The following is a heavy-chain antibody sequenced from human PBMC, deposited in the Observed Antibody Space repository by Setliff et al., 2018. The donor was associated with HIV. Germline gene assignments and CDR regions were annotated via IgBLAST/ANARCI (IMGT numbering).Heavy chain of an antibody. D-gene: IGHD3-3*01. CDR1: GFTFRSYD. CDR2: IDDTGRKT. CDR3: AKLPTIYGVADSFDM. V-gene: IGHV3-23*05. J-gene: IGHJ3*02. Sequence: VGSLRLSCVASGFTFRSYDMSWVRQAPGKGLEWVSGIDDTGRKTDYADSVKGRFTISRDNSKNTLYLQMHSLRVDDTASYYCAKLPTIYGVADSFDMWGRGTKVTVSS.